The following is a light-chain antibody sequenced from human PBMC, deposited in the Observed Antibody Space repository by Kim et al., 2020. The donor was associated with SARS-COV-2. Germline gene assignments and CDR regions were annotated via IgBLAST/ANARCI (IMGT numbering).Light chain of an antibody. V-gene: IGKV3-20*01. CDR2: GAS. Sequence: SPGERATLSCRASQSVSSKYFAWYQQKPGQAPRLLIYGASIRATGIPDRFSGSGSGTDFTLTISRLEPEDLAVYYCQHYGSSPRTFGQGTKVDIK. CDR3: QHYGSSPRT. J-gene: IGKJ1*01. CDR1: QSVSSKY.